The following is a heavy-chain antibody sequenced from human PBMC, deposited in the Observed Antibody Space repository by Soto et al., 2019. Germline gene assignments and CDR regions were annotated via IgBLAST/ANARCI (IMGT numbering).Heavy chain of an antibody. V-gene: IGHV3-21*01. D-gene: IGHD2-21*01. CDR2: ISSSSSYI. CDR3: ARLGSKGDCGGDCYYYYYYYMDV. CDR1: GFTFSRYS. Sequence: GGSLRLSCAASGFTFSRYSMNWVRQAPGKGLEWVSSISSSSSYIYYADSVKGRFTISRDNAKNSLYLQMNSLRAEDTAVYYCARLGSKGDCGGDCYYYYYYYMDVWGKGTTVTVSS. J-gene: IGHJ6*03.